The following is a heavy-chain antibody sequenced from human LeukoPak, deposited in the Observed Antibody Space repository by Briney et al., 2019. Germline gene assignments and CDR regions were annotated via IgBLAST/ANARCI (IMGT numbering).Heavy chain of an antibody. CDR1: GYTFSNYY. CDR3: AREGSTRMVLGYMYV. Sequence: ASVKVSCKASGYTFSNYYMHWVRQAPGQGLEWMGVINPGGGNTPYAQTFQGRLTMTRDTSTSRIDMDLSSLRSEDPAVYYCAREGSTRMVLGYMYVWGKGTTVTVSS. CDR2: INPGGGNT. D-gene: IGHD3-10*01. V-gene: IGHV1-46*01. J-gene: IGHJ6*03.